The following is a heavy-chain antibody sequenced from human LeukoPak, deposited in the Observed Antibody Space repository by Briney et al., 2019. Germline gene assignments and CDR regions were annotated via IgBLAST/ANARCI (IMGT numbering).Heavy chain of an antibody. V-gene: IGHV3-23*01. CDR1: GFTFSSYA. CDR3: AKISAITFGGVIDAYYFDY. Sequence: GGSLRLSCAASGFTFSSYAMSWVRQAPGKGLEWVSAISGSGGSTYYADSVKGRFTISRDNSKNTLYLQMNSLRAEDTAVYYCAKISAITFGGVIDAYYFDYWGQGTLVTVSS. D-gene: IGHD3-16*02. J-gene: IGHJ4*02. CDR2: ISGSGGST.